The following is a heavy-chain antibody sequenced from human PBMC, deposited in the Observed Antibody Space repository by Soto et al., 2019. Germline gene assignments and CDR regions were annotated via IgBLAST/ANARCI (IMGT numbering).Heavy chain of an antibody. CDR2: ISYDGSNK. CDR1: GFTFSSYG. Sequence: QVQLVESGGGVVQPGRSLRLSCAASGFTFSSYGMHWVRQAPGKGLEWVAVISYDGSNKYYADSVKGRFTISRDNSKNTRYLQMNSLRAEDTAVYYCAKGRERRSGYYHHWGRGTLVTVSS. CDR3: AKGRERRSGYYHH. V-gene: IGHV3-30*18. J-gene: IGHJ1*01. D-gene: IGHD2-15*01.